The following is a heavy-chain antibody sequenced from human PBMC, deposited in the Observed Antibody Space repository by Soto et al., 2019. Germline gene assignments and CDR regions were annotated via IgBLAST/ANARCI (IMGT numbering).Heavy chain of an antibody. Sequence: ETLSLTCAVYGGSFSGYYWSWIRQPPGKGLEWIGEINHSGSTNYNPSLKSRVTISVDTSKNQFSLKLSSVTAADTAVYYCARGSMITFGGVIVRSYGMDVWGQGTTVTVSS. V-gene: IGHV4-34*01. J-gene: IGHJ6*02. CDR2: INHSGST. D-gene: IGHD3-16*02. CDR3: ARGSMITFGGVIVRSYGMDV. CDR1: GGSFSGYY.